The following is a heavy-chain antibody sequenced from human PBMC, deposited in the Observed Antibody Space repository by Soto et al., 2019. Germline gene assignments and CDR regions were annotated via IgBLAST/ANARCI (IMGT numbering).Heavy chain of an antibody. CDR1: GFTVTSNY. J-gene: IGHJ5*02. CDR3: ARGPDNGDIGIWFDP. CDR2: FYSGSST. D-gene: IGHD4-17*01. V-gene: IGHV3-53*02. Sequence: EMQLVETGGGLIQPGGSLRLSCAASGFTVTSNYMGWVRQAPGKGLEWVSVFYSGSSTYYADSVKGRFTVSRDKSKNTLYLQMTILRAEDTAIYYCARGPDNGDIGIWFDPWDQGTLVTVSS.